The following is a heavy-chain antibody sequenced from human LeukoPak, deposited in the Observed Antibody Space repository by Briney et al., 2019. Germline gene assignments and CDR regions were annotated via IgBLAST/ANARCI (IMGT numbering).Heavy chain of an antibody. J-gene: IGHJ4*02. CDR2: ISSSSSYI. D-gene: IGHD6-19*01. CDR1: GFTFSSYS. CDR3: ARDPVAGHFDY. Sequence: GGSLRLSCAASGFTFSSYSMNGVRQAPGKGLEWVASISSSSSYIYYADSVKGRFTISRDNAKKSLYLKMNSLRAEDTAVYYCARDPVAGHFDYWGQGTLVTVSS. V-gene: IGHV3-21*01.